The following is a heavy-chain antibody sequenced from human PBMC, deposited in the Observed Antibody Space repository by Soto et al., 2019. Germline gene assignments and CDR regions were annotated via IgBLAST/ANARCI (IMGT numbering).Heavy chain of an antibody. V-gene: IGHV1-3*01. CDR2: INAGNGNT. J-gene: IGHJ4*02. CDR1: GYTFTSYA. Sequence: QVQLVQSGAEVKKPGASVKVSCKASGYTFTSYAMHWVRQAPGQSLEWMGWINAGNGNTKYSQKFQGRVTIARDTSASTAYMELSSLRSEDTAVYYCARGDYYDIHDYWGQGTLVTVSS. D-gene: IGHD3-22*01. CDR3: ARGDYYDIHDY.